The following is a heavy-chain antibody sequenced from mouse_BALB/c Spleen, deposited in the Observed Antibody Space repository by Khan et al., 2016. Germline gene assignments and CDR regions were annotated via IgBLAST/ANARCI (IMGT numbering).Heavy chain of an antibody. Sequence: EVQLQESGPELVKPGASVKISYKTSGYTFTEYTIHWVKQSHGKSLEWIGGINPNNGGTSYNQKFKGKATLTVDKSSSTAYIELRSLTSEDSAVYYWERDWITTVYFDYWGQGTTLTVSS. J-gene: IGHJ2*01. CDR1: GYTFTEYT. V-gene: IGHV1-18*01. D-gene: IGHD1-1*01. CDR3: ERDWITTVYFDY. CDR2: INPNNGGT.